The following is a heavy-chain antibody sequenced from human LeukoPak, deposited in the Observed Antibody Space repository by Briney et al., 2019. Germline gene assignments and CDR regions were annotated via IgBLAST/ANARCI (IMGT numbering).Heavy chain of an antibody. CDR2: IYHSGST. V-gene: IGHV4-38-2*01. J-gene: IGHJ2*01. D-gene: IGHD2-2*01. CDR3: ARCLLDIVVVPAAMAAWYFDL. CDR1: GYSISSGYN. Sequence: PSETLSLTCAVSGYSISSGYNWGWIRQPPGKGLEWIGSIYHSGSTYYNPSLKSRVTISVDTSKNQFSLKLSSVTAADTAVYYCARCLLDIVVVPAAMAAWYFDLWGRGTLVTVSS.